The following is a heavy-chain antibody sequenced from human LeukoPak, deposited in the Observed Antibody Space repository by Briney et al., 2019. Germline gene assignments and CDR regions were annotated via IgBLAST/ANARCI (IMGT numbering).Heavy chain of an antibody. D-gene: IGHD3-16*02. Sequence: SETLSLTCTVSGDSISSYYWSWIRQPPGKGLEWIGYIYYSGSTNYNPSLKSRVTIPIDTSKNQFSLKLSSVTAADTAVYYCARRGVWGSYRYFDYWGQGTLVTVSS. CDR2: IYYSGST. J-gene: IGHJ4*02. V-gene: IGHV4-59*01. CDR3: ARRGVWGSYRYFDY. CDR1: GDSISSYY.